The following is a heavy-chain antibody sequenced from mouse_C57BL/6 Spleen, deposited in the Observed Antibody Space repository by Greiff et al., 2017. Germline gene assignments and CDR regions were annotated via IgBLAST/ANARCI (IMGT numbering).Heavy chain of an antibody. CDR3: ASIPYSNYVPY. D-gene: IGHD2-5*01. CDR1: GFSLTSYG. J-gene: IGHJ3*01. V-gene: IGHV2-2*01. CDR2: IWSGGST. Sequence: VQLQESGPGLVQPSQSLSITCTVSGFSLTSYGVHWVRQSPGKGLEWLGVIWSGGSTDYNAAFISRLSISKDNSKSQVFFKMNSLQADDTAIYYCASIPYSNYVPYWGQGTLVTVSA.